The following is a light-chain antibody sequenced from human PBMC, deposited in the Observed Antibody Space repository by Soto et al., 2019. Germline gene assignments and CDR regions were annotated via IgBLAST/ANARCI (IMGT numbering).Light chain of an antibody. CDR1: SSDVGGYNY. J-gene: IGLJ1*01. CDR2: DVS. Sequence: QFVLTQPASVSGSPVHSITISCTGTSSDVGGYNYVSWYQQQPGKAPKFMIYDVSNRPSGVSNRFSGSKSGNTASLTISGLQAEDEADYYCCSYTTSNTRQIVFGTGTKVTVL. CDR3: CSYTTSNTRQIV. V-gene: IGLV2-14*01.